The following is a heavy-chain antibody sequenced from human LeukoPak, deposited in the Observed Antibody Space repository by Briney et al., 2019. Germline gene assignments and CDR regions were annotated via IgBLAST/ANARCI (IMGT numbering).Heavy chain of an antibody. CDR3: ARASKSLTYDSSGYSHDY. Sequence: GASVKVSCKASGGTFSSYAISWVRQAPGQGLEWMGIINPSGGSTSYAQKFQGRVTMTRDMSTSTVYMELSSLRSEDTAVYYCARASKSLTYDSSGYSHDYWGQGTLVTVSS. CDR2: INPSGGST. V-gene: IGHV1-46*01. J-gene: IGHJ4*02. D-gene: IGHD3-22*01. CDR1: GGTFSSYA.